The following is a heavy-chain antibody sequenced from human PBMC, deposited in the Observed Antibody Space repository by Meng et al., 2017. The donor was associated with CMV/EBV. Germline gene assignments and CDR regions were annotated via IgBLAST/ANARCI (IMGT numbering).Heavy chain of an antibody. D-gene: IGHD3-10*01. CDR1: GGSISSGGYY. V-gene: IGHV4-31*03. J-gene: IGHJ5*02. CDR3: ARDRVPRFDP. CDR2: IYYSGST. Sequence: LRLSCTVSGGSISSGGYYWSWIRQHPGKGLEWIGYIYYSGSTYYNPSLKSRVTISVDTSKNQFSLKLNSVTAADTAVYYCARDRVPRFDPWGRGILVTVSS.